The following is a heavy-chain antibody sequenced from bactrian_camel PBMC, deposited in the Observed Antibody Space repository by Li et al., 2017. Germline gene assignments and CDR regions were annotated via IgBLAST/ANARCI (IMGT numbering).Heavy chain of an antibody. D-gene: IGHD6*01. J-gene: IGHJ4*01. CDR3: AYESGKPYGNWYDSTRYNF. Sequence: HVQLVESGGGLVQTGESLRLSCAASGFTLSSYYMSWVRQAPGKGLEWVSNADTDGSNTNYADSVKGRFTISQDKGKNTVYLLMNSLKPDDSGTYYCAYESGKPYGNWYDSTRYNFWGQGTQVTVS. CDR2: ADTDGSNT. CDR1: GFTLSSYY. V-gene: IGHV3-2*01.